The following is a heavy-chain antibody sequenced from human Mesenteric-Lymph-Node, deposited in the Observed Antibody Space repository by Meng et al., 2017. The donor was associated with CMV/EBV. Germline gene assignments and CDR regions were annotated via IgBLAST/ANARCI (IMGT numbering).Heavy chain of an antibody. D-gene: IGHD2-15*01. Sequence: SVKVSCKASGGTFSSYSISWVRQAPGQGFEWMGRIIPILGIAKGRVKIIADKSTSTANMELSSLRSEDTAVYYCARGEGVVVVAATTRADDYWGQGTLVTVSS. CDR1: GGTFSSYS. CDR2: IIPILGIA. V-gene: IGHV1-69*02. J-gene: IGHJ4*02. CDR3: ARGEGVVVVAATTRADDY.